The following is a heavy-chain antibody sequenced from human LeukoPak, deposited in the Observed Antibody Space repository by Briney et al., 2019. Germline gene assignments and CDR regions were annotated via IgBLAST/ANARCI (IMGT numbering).Heavy chain of an antibody. CDR1: GFSSSDYH. CDR2: ISSSGSTI. Sequence: RGSLRLSCVPSGFSSSDYHMSRVRQAPGKGLEWVSYISSSGSTIYYADSVKGRFTISRDNAKNSLYLHMNSLRAEDTAVYYCARELGYGGYDFHYNYDIDVWGKGTTVTVSS. D-gene: IGHD5-12*01. CDR3: ARELGYGGYDFHYNYDIDV. J-gene: IGHJ6*03. V-gene: IGHV3-11*01.